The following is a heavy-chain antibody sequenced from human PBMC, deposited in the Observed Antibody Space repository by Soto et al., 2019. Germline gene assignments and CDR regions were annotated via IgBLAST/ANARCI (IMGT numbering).Heavy chain of an antibody. CDR3: ARGRDGDY. CDR2: ISAHNGNT. J-gene: IGHJ4*02. V-gene: IGHV1-18*01. Sequence: QVPLVQSGAEVKKPGASVKVSCKGSGYAFTTYGITWVRQAPGQGLAWMGWISAHNGNTNYAQKLQGRVTVTRDTSTSPAYMELRSLRSDDTAVYYCARGRDGDYWGPGALVTVSS. D-gene: IGHD6-6*01. CDR1: GYAFTTYG.